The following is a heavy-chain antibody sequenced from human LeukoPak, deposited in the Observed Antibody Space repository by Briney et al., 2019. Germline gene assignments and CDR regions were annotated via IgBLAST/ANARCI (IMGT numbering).Heavy chain of an antibody. Sequence: GGSLRLSCAASGFTFSSYGMHWVRQAPGKGLEWVAVISYDGSNKYYADSVKGRFTISRDNPKDTLYLQMNSLRAEDTAVYYCAKNGGSSGLDYWGQGTLVTVSS. CDR3: AKNGGSSGLDY. D-gene: IGHD6-13*01. J-gene: IGHJ4*02. CDR2: ISYDGSNK. CDR1: GFTFSSYG. V-gene: IGHV3-30*18.